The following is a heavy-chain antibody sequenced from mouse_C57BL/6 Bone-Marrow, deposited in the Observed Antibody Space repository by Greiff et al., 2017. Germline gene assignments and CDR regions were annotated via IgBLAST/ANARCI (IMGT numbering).Heavy chain of an antibody. Sequence: EVQGVESGGDLVKPGGSQKLSCAASGFTFSSYGMSWVRQTPDKRLEWVATISSGGSYTYYPDSVKGRFTISRDNAKNTLYLQMSSLKSEDTAMYYCARRFDYWGQGTTLTVSS. J-gene: IGHJ2*01. CDR1: GFTFSSYG. CDR2: ISSGGSYT. CDR3: ARRFDY. V-gene: IGHV5-6*01.